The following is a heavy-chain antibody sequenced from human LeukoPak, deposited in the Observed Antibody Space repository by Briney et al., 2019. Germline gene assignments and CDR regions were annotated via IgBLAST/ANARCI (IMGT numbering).Heavy chain of an antibody. V-gene: IGHV1-2*02. Sequence: GASVKVSCKASGYSFTGYYIHWVRQAPGQGLEWMGWINPYSGDTDSAQKFQGRVAVTRDTSITTAYMDLSRLTSDDTAVYYCARANGGGAYYPFDYWGQGARVTVSS. J-gene: IGHJ4*02. D-gene: IGHD4-17*01. CDR2: INPYSGDT. CDR3: ARANGGGAYYPFDY. CDR1: GYSFTGYY.